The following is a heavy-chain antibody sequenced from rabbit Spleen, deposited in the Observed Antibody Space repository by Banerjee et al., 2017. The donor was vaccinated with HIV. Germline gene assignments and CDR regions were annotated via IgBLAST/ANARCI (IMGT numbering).Heavy chain of an antibody. J-gene: IGHJ4*01. CDR1: GVSFSNSYW. Sequence: QEQLEESGGGLVKPEGSLTLTCKASGVSFSNSYWICWVRQAPGKGLEWIGCIYAGSGSAYYASWVNGRFTISKTSSTTVTLQMTSLTAADTATYFCARNFDLWGPGTLVTVS. V-gene: IGHV1S45*01. CDR2: IYAGSGSA. CDR3: ARNFDL.